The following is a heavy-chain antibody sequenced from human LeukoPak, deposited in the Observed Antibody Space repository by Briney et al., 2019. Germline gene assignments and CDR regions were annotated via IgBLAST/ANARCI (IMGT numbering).Heavy chain of an antibody. CDR2: MNTNTGKA. CDR3: AREEGGLDV. V-gene: IGHV7-4-1*02. Sequence: ASVKVSCKPSGYDFSIYTLNWVRQVPGQGPEWMGWMNTNTGKATYAQDFRGRFVFSFDSSVSTAYREITSLKAADTAVYYCAREEGGLDVWGQGTTVIVSS. CDR1: GYDFSIYT. J-gene: IGHJ6*02.